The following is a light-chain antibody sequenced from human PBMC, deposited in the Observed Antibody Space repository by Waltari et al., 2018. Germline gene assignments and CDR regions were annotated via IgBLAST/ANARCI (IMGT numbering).Light chain of an antibody. CDR3: SSSTISTTLV. V-gene: IGLV2-14*01. Sequence: QSALTQPASVSGSPGQSITISCTGPSSDVGSYTYVSWYQQHPGKAPNLMIYEVSNRPSGVSNRFSASKSGNTASLTISGLQAEDEADYYCSSSTISTTLVFGGGTKLTVL. CDR1: SSDVGSYTY. CDR2: EVS. J-gene: IGLJ2*01.